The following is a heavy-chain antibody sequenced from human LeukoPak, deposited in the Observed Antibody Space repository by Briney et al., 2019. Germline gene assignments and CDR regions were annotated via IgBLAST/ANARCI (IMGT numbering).Heavy chain of an antibody. D-gene: IGHD3-10*01. V-gene: IGHV5-51*01. CDR2: IYPGDPDS. J-gene: IGHJ4*02. CDR1: GYSFTSYW. Sequence: GESLKISCKGSGYSFTSYWVGWGRQMPGKGLEWMGVIYPGDPDSRYSPSFQGQVTISADKSISTAYLQWSSLKASDTAMYYCVRLNSGGFDYWGQGTLVTVSS. CDR3: VRLNSGGFDY.